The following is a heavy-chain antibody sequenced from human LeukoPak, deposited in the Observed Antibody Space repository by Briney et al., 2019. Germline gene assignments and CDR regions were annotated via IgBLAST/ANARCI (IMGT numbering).Heavy chain of an antibody. D-gene: IGHD3-3*01. J-gene: IGHJ4*02. CDR1: GFIFSSYW. Sequence: GGSLRLYCATSGFIFSSYWMTWVRQAPGKGLDWVANMKYDGSEKHYMDSVKGRFTISRDNARNSLYLQMSSLSAEDTAVYYCVRLVRSGYMDYWGQGILLTVSS. CDR2: MKYDGSEK. V-gene: IGHV3-7*01. CDR3: VRLVRSGYMDY.